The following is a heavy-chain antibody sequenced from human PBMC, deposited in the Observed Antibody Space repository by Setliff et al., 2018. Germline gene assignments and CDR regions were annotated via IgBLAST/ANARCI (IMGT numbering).Heavy chain of an antibody. D-gene: IGHD3-22*01. CDR1: GGTFSSYG. CDR2: SIPMFGTT. Sequence: ASVNVSCKASGGTFSSYGISWVRQAPGQGLEWMGGSIPMFGTTNYARKFQGRVTIITDESTSTAYMQLSSLGSEDTAVYYCVREGVDSRSSTDYRYYMDVWGKGTTVTVSS. V-gene: IGHV1-69*05. CDR3: VREGVDSRSSTDYRYYMDV. J-gene: IGHJ6*03.